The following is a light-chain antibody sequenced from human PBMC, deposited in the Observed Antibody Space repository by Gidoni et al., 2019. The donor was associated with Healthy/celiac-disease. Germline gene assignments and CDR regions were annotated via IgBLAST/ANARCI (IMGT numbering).Light chain of an antibody. CDR3: QQYGSSPRT. Sequence: DNVLSQSPGTLYLSPGERATLSCRASQSVSSSYLAWYQQKPGQAPRLLIYGASSRATGIPDRFSGSGSGTDFTLTISRLEPEDFAVYYCQQYGSSPRTFGQGTKVEIK. J-gene: IGKJ1*01. CDR1: QSVSSSY. CDR2: GAS. V-gene: IGKV3-20*01.